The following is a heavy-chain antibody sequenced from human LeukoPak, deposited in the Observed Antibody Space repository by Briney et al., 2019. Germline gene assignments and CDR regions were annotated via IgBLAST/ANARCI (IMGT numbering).Heavy chain of an antibody. CDR1: GGSISSGGYS. J-gene: IGHJ6*02. Sequence: SETLSLTCAVSGGSISSGGYSWSWIRQPPGKGLEWIGYIYHSGSTYYNPSLKSRVTISVDRSKNQFSLKLSSVTAADTAVYYCAAQPPDWKTLWGMDVWGQGTTVTVSS. V-gene: IGHV4-30-2*01. CDR2: IYHSGST. D-gene: IGHD1-1*01. CDR3: AAQPPDWKTLWGMDV.